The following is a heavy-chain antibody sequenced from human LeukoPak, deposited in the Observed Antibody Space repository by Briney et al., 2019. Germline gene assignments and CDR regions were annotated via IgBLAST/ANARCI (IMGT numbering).Heavy chain of an antibody. V-gene: IGHV3-23*01. CDR2: ISGSGGST. Sequence: GGSLRLSCAASGFTFSSYAMSWVRQAPRKGLEWVSAISGSGGSTYYADSVKGRFTISRDNSKNTLYLQMNSLRAEDTAVYYCAKGGDSGSYSAWYWGQGTLVTVSS. J-gene: IGHJ4*02. CDR1: GFTFSSYA. D-gene: IGHD1-26*01. CDR3: AKGGDSGSYSAWY.